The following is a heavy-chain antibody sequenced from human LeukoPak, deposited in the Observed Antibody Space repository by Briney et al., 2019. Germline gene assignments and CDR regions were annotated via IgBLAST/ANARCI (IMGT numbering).Heavy chain of an antibody. D-gene: IGHD6-19*01. J-gene: IGHJ4*02. CDR1: GYTFTSYD. CDR2: MNPNSGNT. Sequence: ASVKVSCKASGYTFTSYDINWVRQATGQGLEWMGWMNPNSGNTGYAQKFQGRVTMTEGTSTDTAYMELSSLRSEDTAVYYCATGHPPQALSGIAVAFWRQGTLVTVSS. V-gene: IGHV1-8*01. CDR3: ATGHPPQALSGIAVAF.